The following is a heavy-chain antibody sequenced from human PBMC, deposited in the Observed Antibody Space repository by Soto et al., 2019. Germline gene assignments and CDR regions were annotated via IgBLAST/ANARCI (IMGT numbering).Heavy chain of an antibody. V-gene: IGHV5-51*01. CDR2: IYPGDSDT. Sequence: WESLKISCKGSGYNFPSYWIGCVRQMSGKGLEWMGIIYPGDSDTRYSPSFQGQVTISADKSISTAYLHWSSLKASDSAIYYCARPSYSRSGMDVWGQGTTVTVSS. CDR1: GYNFPSYW. D-gene: IGHD6-13*01. J-gene: IGHJ6*02. CDR3: ARPSYSRSGMDV.